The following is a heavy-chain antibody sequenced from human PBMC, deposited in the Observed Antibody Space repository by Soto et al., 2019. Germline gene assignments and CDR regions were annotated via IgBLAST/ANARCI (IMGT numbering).Heavy chain of an antibody. CDR3: ARESPYCTNGVCYAYFDY. V-gene: IGHV4-59*11. CDR2: IYFTGRT. J-gene: IGHJ4*02. D-gene: IGHD2-8*01. CDR1: GGSISSHH. Sequence: SETLSLTCTVSGGSISSHHLSWIRQSPGKGLEWIGYIYFTGRTNYNPSLKSRVTISVDTSKNQFSLTLSSVTAADTAVYYCARESPYCTNGVCYAYFDYWGQGSLVTVSS.